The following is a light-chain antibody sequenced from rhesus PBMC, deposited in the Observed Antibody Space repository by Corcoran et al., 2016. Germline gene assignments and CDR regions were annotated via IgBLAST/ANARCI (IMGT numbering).Light chain of an antibody. V-gene: IGKV3S9*01. CDR3: QQYRNWPYS. CDR2: GAS. J-gene: IGKJ2*01. Sequence: EIVMTQSPATLSLSLGERATLSCRASQSVSRSVAWYQQKPEQAPRLLIYGASSRATGIPDRFSGSGSGTDFTLTINNLEPEDFAVYYWQQYRNWPYSFGQGTKVEIK. CDR1: QSVSRS.